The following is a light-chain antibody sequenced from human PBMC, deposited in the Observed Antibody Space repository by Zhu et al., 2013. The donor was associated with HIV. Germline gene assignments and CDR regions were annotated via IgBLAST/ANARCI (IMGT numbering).Light chain of an antibody. V-gene: IGKV1-9*01. CDR1: PGISTY. J-gene: IGKJ3*01. CDR3: QQLNSYPIFA. Sequence: IQLTQSPSSLSASVGDRVTITCRASPGISTYLAWYQQKPGKAPKLLIYAASTLQSGVPSRFSGVGSGTDFTLTISSLQPEDAATYYCQQLNSYPIFAFGPGT. CDR2: AAS.